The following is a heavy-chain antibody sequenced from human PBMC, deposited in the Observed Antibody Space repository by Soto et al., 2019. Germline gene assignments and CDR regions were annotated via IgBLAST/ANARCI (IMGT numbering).Heavy chain of an antibody. Sequence: GASVKVSCKASGYTFTSYAMHWVRQAPGQRLEWMGWINAGNGNTKYSQKFQGRVTITRDTSASTAYMELSSLRSEDTAVYYCARDLLWFGEFRWFDPWGQGTLVTVSS. J-gene: IGHJ5*02. V-gene: IGHV1-3*01. CDR1: GYTFTSYA. CDR2: INAGNGNT. D-gene: IGHD3-10*01. CDR3: ARDLLWFGEFRWFDP.